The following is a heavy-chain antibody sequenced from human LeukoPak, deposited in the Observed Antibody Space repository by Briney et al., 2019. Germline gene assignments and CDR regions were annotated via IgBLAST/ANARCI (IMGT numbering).Heavy chain of an antibody. CDR3: ARAMITFGGVIEGFDY. Sequence: PSETLPLTCTVSGGSISSYYWSWIRQPPGKGLEWIGYIYYSGSTNYNPSLKSRVTISVDTSKNQFSLKLSSVTAADTAVYYCARAMITFGGVIEGFDYWGQGTLVTVSS. D-gene: IGHD3-16*02. CDR2: IYYSGST. J-gene: IGHJ4*02. V-gene: IGHV4-59*01. CDR1: GGSISSYY.